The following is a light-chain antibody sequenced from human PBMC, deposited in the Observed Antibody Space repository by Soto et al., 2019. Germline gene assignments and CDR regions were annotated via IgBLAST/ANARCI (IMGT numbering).Light chain of an antibody. J-gene: IGLJ2*01. CDR3: SSYTSSSTVV. CDR1: SSDVGGYNY. V-gene: IGLV2-14*01. CDR2: DVS. Sequence: QSALTQPASVSGSPGQSITISCTGTSSDVGGYNYVSWYQQHPGKAPKLMIYDVSNRPSGVSNRFSGSKSGNTASLTISGLQAEDEADYYCSSYTSSSTVVFAGGTKPTVL.